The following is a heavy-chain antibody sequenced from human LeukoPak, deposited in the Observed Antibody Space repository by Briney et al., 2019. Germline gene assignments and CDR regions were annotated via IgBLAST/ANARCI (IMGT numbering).Heavy chain of an antibody. D-gene: IGHD4-17*01. V-gene: IGHV1-18*01. Sequence: ASVKVSCKASGYTFTSYGISWVRQAPGQGLEWMGWTSAYNGNTNYAQKLQGRVTMTTDTSTSTAYMELRSLRSDDTAVYYCARVVGVGTVTTWDYFDYWGQGTLVTVSS. J-gene: IGHJ4*02. CDR3: ARVVGVGTVTTWDYFDY. CDR2: TSAYNGNT. CDR1: GYTFTSYG.